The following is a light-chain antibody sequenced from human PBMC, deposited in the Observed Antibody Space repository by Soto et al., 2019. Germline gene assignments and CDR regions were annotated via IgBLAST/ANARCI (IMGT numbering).Light chain of an antibody. Sequence: QSVLTQPPSASGSPGQSVTISCTGTSSDVGGYNYVSWYQRHPGKAPKLMIYEVSKRPSGAPDRFSGSKSGNTASLTVSGLQAEDEADYYCSSYAGSNKLVFGGGTKLTVL. J-gene: IGLJ2*01. CDR2: EVS. CDR3: SSYAGSNKLV. V-gene: IGLV2-8*01. CDR1: SSDVGGYNY.